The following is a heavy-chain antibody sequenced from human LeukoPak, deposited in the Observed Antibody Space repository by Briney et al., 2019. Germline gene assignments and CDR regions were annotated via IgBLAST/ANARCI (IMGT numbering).Heavy chain of an antibody. CDR1: GVSMLTDIYY. J-gene: IGHJ6*02. Sequence: SETLSLTCTVFGVSMLTDIYYWVGIRQPPRKGLEWIANMYYNGGKLYSRSRSLTSRVTISVDTSANQFSLRLSSVTAADTAVYYCARRSYRADVDIWGQGTTVTVSS. D-gene: IGHD3-10*01. V-gene: IGHV4-39*01. CDR3: ARRSYRADVDI. CDR2: MYYNGGK.